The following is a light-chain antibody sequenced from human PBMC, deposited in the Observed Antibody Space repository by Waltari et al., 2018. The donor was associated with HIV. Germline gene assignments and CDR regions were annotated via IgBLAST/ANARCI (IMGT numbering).Light chain of an antibody. J-gene: IGLJ2*01. CDR1: SSNIGSDT. CDR3: AAWDDSLNVV. V-gene: IGLV1-44*01. Sequence: QSVLTQPPSASGTPGQMVTISCSGSSSNIGSDTVNWYQQLPGTAPKLLIYSNNQRPSGVPDRFSGSKSGTSASLAISGLQSEDEADYYCAAWDDSLNVVFGGGTKLTVL. CDR2: SNN.